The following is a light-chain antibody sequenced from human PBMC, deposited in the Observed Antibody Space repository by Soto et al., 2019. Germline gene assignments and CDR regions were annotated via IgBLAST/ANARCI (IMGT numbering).Light chain of an antibody. Sequence: DIQMTQSPSSLSASVGDRVTITCRASQSITNYLSWYQQKPGKAPKLLMYAISTLQSGVPSRFGGSGSGTEFTLTISSLQPDDFATYYCQQSYSTPYTFGQGTK. CDR1: QSITNY. CDR3: QQSYSTPYT. V-gene: IGKV1-39*01. CDR2: AIS. J-gene: IGKJ2*01.